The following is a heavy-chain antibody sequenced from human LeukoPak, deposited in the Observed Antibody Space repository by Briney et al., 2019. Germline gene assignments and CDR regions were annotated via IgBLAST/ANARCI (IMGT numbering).Heavy chain of an antibody. J-gene: IGHJ6*02. CDR2: INHSGST. Sequence: SETLSLTCAVYGGSFSGYYWSWIRQPPGKGLEWIGEINHSGSTNYNPSLKSRVTISVDTSKNQFSLKLSSVTAADTAVYYCARLSALGYCSGGSCKPYYYYYGMDVWGQGTAVTVSS. D-gene: IGHD2-15*01. CDR3: ARLSALGYCSGGSCKPYYYYYGMDV. CDR1: GGSFSGYY. V-gene: IGHV4-34*01.